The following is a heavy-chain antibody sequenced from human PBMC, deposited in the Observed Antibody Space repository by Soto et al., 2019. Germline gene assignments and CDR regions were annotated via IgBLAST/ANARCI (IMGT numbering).Heavy chain of an antibody. CDR2: IFHGVTT. CDR3: VKNGWYSADV. CDR1: GVSVSSDNW. Sequence: QMQLQESGPGLVKPSGTLSLACAVSGVSVSSDNWWSWVRQPPGKGLEWIGEIFHGVTTNYNPSLKRRVTISVDMSRDQFSLTLTSVTAADTAIYYCVKNGWYSADVWGQGTKVIVSS. D-gene: IGHD6-19*01. V-gene: IGHV4-4*02. J-gene: IGHJ3*01.